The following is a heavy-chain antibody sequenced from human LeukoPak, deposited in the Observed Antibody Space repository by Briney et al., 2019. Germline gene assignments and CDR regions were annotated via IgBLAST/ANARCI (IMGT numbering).Heavy chain of an antibody. CDR1: GGTFSSYA. CDR2: IIPILGIT. V-gene: IGHV1-69*04. Sequence: SVKVSCKASGGTFSSYAISWVRQAPGQGLEWMGRIIPILGITNYAQKFQGRVTITADKSTSTAYMELSSLRSEDTAVYYCARDYYGSGSYSPWGQGTLVTVSS. D-gene: IGHD3-10*01. J-gene: IGHJ5*02. CDR3: ARDYYGSGSYSP.